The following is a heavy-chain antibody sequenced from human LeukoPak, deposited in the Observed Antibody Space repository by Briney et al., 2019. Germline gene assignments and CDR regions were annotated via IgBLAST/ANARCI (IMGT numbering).Heavy chain of an antibody. CDR2: VNPNSGGT. J-gene: IGHJ6*02. CDR1: GYTLTSYY. V-gene: IGHV1-2*02. CDR3: ARGGVLLWFGEMIRNYGMDV. D-gene: IGHD3-10*01. Sequence: ASVKVSCKASGYTLTSYYMHWVRQAPGQGLEWMGWVNPNSGGTNYAQKFQGRVTMTRDTSISTAYMELSRLRSDDTAVYYCARGGVLLWFGEMIRNYGMDVWGQGTTVTVSS.